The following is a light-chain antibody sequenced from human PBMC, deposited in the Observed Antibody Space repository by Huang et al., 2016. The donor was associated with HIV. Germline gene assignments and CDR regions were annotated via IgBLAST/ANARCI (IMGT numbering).Light chain of an antibody. V-gene: IGKV1-39*01. CDR1: ENIVYS. J-gene: IGKJ4*01. Sequence: DIQLTQSPSSLSASVGDGITITCRASENIVYSLRWFRQSPGRAPEALIYAASRLHAGVPSKFRATGSGTNFTLSIDGLGPEDFATYYCQQSRSLPRTYGGGTKVDI. CDR2: AAS. CDR3: QQSRSLPRT.